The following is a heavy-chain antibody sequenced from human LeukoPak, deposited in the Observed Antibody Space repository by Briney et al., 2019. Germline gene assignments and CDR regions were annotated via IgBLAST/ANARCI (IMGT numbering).Heavy chain of an antibody. CDR2: INPSGGST. Sequence: ASVKVSCKASGYTFTSYYMHWVRQGPGQGLEWMGIINPSGGSTSYAPKFQGRVTMTRDTSTNTVYMELSSLRSEDTAVFYCVRGASSIAALNPFWYFDLWGRGTLVTVSS. CDR3: VRGASSIAALNPFWYFDL. J-gene: IGHJ2*01. V-gene: IGHV1-46*01. CDR1: GYTFTSYY. D-gene: IGHD6-6*01.